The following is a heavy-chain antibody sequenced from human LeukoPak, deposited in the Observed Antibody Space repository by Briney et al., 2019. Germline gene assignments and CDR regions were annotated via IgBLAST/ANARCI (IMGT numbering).Heavy chain of an antibody. CDR3: ARYYYDSSGYANGDNV. CDR2: VRHEGSDK. CDR1: GFTFSAFD. Sequence: GGSLRLSCVASGFTFSAFDMHWVRQAPGKGLEWVAMVRHEGSDKFYSNSMKGRFYIFRDNSKNTLYLQMNSLTPEDTAVYYCARYYYDSSGYANGDNVWGKGTTVTVSS. V-gene: IGHV3-30*02. J-gene: IGHJ6*03. D-gene: IGHD3-22*01.